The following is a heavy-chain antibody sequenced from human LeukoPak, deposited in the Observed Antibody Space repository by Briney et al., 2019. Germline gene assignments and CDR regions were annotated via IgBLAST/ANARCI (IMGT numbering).Heavy chain of an antibody. CDR3: ARDSCSSTTCYVEGDWFDP. Sequence: PGGSLRLSCAASGFTFSNAWMSWVRQAPGKGLEWLSYISSSSSIIYYADSVQGRFTISRDNAKNSLYLQMNSLRDEDTAVYYCARDSCSSTTCYVEGDWFDPWGQGTLVTVSS. CDR2: ISSSSSII. J-gene: IGHJ5*02. D-gene: IGHD2-2*01. V-gene: IGHV3-48*02. CDR1: GFTFSNAW.